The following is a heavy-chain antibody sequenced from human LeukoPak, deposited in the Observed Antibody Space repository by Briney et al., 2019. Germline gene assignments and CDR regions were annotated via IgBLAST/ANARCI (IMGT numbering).Heavy chain of an antibody. CDR1: GGSFSGYY. CDR3: ARDSRWFDP. CDR2: INHSGST. D-gene: IGHD4-11*01. J-gene: IGHJ5*02. Sequence: PSETLSLTCAVYGGSFSGYYWSWIRQPPGKGLEWIGEINHSGSTSYNPSLKSRVTISVDTSKNQFSLKLSSVTAADTAVYYCARDSRWFDPWGQGTLVTVSS. V-gene: IGHV4-34*01.